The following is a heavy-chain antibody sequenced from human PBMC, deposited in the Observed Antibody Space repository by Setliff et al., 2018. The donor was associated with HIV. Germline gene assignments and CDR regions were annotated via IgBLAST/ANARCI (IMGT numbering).Heavy chain of an antibody. V-gene: IGHV1-18*01. CDR3: ARGQIIVARSSSTVTAIDY. J-gene: IGHJ4*02. CDR1: GYMFTSYA. Sequence: ASVKVSCKASGYMFTSYAVVWVRQAPGQVFEWMGWISGYNGNTKYAEKVQGRVTMTTDTSTNTAYMELRSLRSDDTAVYYCARGQIIVARSSSTVTAIDYWGQGTLVTVSS. CDR2: ISGYNGNT. D-gene: IGHD4-17*01.